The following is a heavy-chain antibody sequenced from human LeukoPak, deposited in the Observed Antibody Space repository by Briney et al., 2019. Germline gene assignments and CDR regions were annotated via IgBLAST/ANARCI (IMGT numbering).Heavy chain of an antibody. V-gene: IGHV3-7*01. CDR3: ARDPLGGSCFDY. J-gene: IGHJ4*02. CDR1: GFTFSSYW. CDR2: IKQDGSEE. Sequence: SGGPLRLSCAASGFTFSSYWMSWVRQAPGKGLEWVANIKQDGSEEYYVDSVKGRFTISRDNAKNSLYLQMNSLRAEDTAVYYCARDPLGGSCFDYWGQGTLVTVSS. D-gene: IGHD3-16*01.